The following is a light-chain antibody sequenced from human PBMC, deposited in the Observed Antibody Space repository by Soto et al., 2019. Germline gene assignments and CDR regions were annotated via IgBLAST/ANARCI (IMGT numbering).Light chain of an antibody. J-gene: IGKJ2*01. V-gene: IGKV1-17*03. CDR2: GAS. Sequence: DIQMTQSPSVVSASVGDTVTVTCRASQGITTFLAWFRQRPGRVPERLIYGASSLQSGVPSRFSDRGSGTEFTLTISSLQPEDFGIYYCLQHNSYPYTFGPGTKLEIK. CDR1: QGITTF. CDR3: LQHNSYPYT.